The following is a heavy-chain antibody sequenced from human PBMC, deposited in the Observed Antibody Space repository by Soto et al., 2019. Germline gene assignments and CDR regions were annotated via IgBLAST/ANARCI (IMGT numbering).Heavy chain of an antibody. V-gene: IGHV3-23*01. Sequence: EVQLLESGGGLVQPGGSLRLSCAASGFTFSTYAMSWVRQAPGKGLEWVSTISGSGGNTYYANSVKGRFTISRDHSKNTLYPQIDSLRAEGIVVYYCAKVTLEGGGGFDPWGQGTLVTVSS. CDR2: ISGSGGNT. J-gene: IGHJ5*02. CDR1: GFTFSTYA. CDR3: AKVTLEGGGGFDP. D-gene: IGHD2-21*02.